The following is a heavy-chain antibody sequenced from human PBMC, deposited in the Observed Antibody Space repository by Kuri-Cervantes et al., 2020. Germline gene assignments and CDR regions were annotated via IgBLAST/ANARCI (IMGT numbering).Heavy chain of an antibody. D-gene: IGHD3-10*01. CDR1: GGFFSGYY. V-gene: IGHV4-34*01. J-gene: IGHJ4*02. Sequence: SETLSLTCAVYGGFFSGYYWTWIRQPPGKGLEWIGEINHSGSTNYNPSLKSRLSISIDTSKNQFSLKLTSVTAADTAVYYCAMYYIGGGGRGYWGQGSLVTVSS. CDR3: AMYYIGGGGRGY. CDR2: INHSGST.